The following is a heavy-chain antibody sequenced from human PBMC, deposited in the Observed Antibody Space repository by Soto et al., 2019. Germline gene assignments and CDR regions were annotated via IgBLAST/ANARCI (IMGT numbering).Heavy chain of an antibody. Sequence: QVQLQESGPGLVKPSETLSLTCTVSGGSVSSGSYYWSWNRQPPGKGLEWIGYIYYSGSTNYNPSLKSRVTISVDTSKNQFSLKLSSVTAADTAVYYCARESRGDSPYYYYYGMDVWGQGTTVTVSS. V-gene: IGHV4-61*01. CDR2: IYYSGST. J-gene: IGHJ6*02. D-gene: IGHD2-21*02. CDR3: ARESRGDSPYYYYYGMDV. CDR1: GGSVSSGSYY.